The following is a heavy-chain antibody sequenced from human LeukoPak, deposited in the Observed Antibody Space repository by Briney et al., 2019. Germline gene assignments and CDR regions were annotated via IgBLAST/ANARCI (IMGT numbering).Heavy chain of an antibody. CDR2: INSDGSST. D-gene: IGHD1-26*01. V-gene: IGHV3-74*01. CDR3: ARVSSGSYFGYYYYYMDV. CDR1: GFTFSNYW. Sequence: GGSLRLSCAASGFTFSNYWMHWVRQAPGKGLVWVSRINSDGSSTSYADSVKGRFTISRDNAKNTLYLQMNSLRAEDTAVHYCARVSSGSYFGYYYYYMDVWGKGTTVTVSS. J-gene: IGHJ6*03.